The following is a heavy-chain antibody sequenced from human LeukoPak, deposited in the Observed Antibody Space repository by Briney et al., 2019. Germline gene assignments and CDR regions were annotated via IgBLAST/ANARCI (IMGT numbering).Heavy chain of an antibody. V-gene: IGHV1-3*01. Sequence: GASVKVSCKASGYTFTSYAMHWVRQAPGQRLEWMGWINAGNGNTKYSQKFQGRVTITRDTSASTAYMELSSLRSEDTAVYYCAREEEVAVAGTFDYWGQGTLVTVSS. J-gene: IGHJ4*02. CDR3: AREEEVAVAGTFDY. D-gene: IGHD6-19*01. CDR1: GYTFTSYA. CDR2: INAGNGNT.